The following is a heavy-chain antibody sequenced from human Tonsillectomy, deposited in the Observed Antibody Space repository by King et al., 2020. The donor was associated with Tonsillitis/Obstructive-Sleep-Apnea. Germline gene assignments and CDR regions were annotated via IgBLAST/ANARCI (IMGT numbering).Heavy chain of an antibody. J-gene: IGHJ4*02. Sequence: VQLVESGGGLVQPGGSLRLSCAASGFSFSSYAMSWVRQAPGKGLEWVSGVSPSGGSRYYADSVKGRFTISRDNSKNTLYLQMNSLRADDTAVYYCANEWVDSGYSYGPPDFWGQGTLVTVSS. CDR1: GFSFSSYA. CDR3: ANEWVDSGYSYGPPDF. CDR2: VSPSGGSR. D-gene: IGHD5-18*01. V-gene: IGHV3-23*04.